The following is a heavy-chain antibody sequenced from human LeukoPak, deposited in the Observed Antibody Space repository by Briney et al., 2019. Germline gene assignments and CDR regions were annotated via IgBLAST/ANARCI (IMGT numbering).Heavy chain of an antibody. J-gene: IGHJ6*02. D-gene: IGHD3-3*01. CDR3: TTDGLGTYYDFWSGYYRSGGGYYYYGMDV. V-gene: IGHV3-15*01. CDR2: IKSKTDGGTT. CDR1: GFTFSNAW. Sequence: PGGSLRLSCAASGFTFSNAWMSWVRQAPGKGLEWVGRIKSKTDGGTTDYAAPVKGRFTISRDDSKNTLYLQMNSLKTEDTAVYYCTTDGLGTYYDFWSGYYRSGGGYYYYGMDVWGQGTTVTVSS.